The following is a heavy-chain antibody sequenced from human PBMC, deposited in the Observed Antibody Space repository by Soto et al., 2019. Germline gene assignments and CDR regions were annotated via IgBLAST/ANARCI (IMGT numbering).Heavy chain of an antibody. CDR1: GGSFSSPT. CDR3: EGGGSSGGWYFDL. CDR2: VSPIFGTT. D-gene: IGHD1-26*01. V-gene: IGHV1-69*01. Sequence: QVQLVQSGAEVKKPGSSVKVSCKASGGSFSSPTISWVRQAPGQGLEWLGGVSPIFGTTNYAQKFQGRVTITADESSGTAYMELSSLKSEDTAVYYCEGGGSSGGWYFDLWGRGTLVTVSS. J-gene: IGHJ2*01.